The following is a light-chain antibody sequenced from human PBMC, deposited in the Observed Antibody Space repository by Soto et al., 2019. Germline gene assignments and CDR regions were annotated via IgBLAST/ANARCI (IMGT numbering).Light chain of an antibody. CDR3: QQCGSSVIT. CDR2: GAS. Sequence: EIVLTQSPGTLSLSPGERATLSCRASQSVSSSYLAWYQQKPGQAPRLLIYGASSRATGIPDRFSGSGSGTDFTLTISRLEPEDFAVYYCQQCGSSVITFGQGTRLEIK. J-gene: IGKJ5*01. V-gene: IGKV3-20*01. CDR1: QSVSSSY.